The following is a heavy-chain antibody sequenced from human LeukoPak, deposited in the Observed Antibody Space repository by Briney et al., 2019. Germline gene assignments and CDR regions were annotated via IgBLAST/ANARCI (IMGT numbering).Heavy chain of an antibody. CDR2: ISGNGRDT. V-gene: IGHV3-23*01. CDR3: TKDQEVATIGGYFDS. J-gene: IGHJ4*03. Sequence: GGSLRLSCEGSGFIFRSFAMNWVRQVPGKGLEWVSSISGNGRDTYYADSVKGRFTISRDSPRNTLYLQMNSLLTDDTAVYYCTKDQEVATIGGYFDSWGQGALVTVSS. D-gene: IGHD5-24*01. CDR1: GFIFRSFA.